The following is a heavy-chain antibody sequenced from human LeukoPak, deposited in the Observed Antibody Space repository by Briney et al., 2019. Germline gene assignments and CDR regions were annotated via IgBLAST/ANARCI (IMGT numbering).Heavy chain of an antibody. Sequence: SETLSLTCTVSGGSISSSSYYWGWIRQPPGKGLEWIGSIYYSGSTYYDPSLKSRVTISVDTSKNQFSLKLSSVTAADTAVYYCAMERYSSSWYDNWFDPWGQGTLVTVSS. V-gene: IGHV4-39*01. J-gene: IGHJ5*02. D-gene: IGHD6-13*01. CDR1: GGSISSSSYY. CDR3: AMERYSSSWYDNWFDP. CDR2: IYYSGST.